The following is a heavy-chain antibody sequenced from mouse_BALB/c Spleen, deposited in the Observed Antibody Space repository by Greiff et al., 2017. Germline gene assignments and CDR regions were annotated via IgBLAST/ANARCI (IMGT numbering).Heavy chain of an antibody. D-gene: IGHD2-12*01. CDR1: GYSITSDYA. V-gene: IGHV3-2*02. Sequence: EVKLQESGPGLVKPSQSLSLTCTVTGYSITSDYAWNWIRQFPGNKLEWMGYISYSGSTSYNPSLKSRISNTRDTSKNQFFLQLNSVTTEDTATYYCARGSYDNFDYWGQGTTLTVSS. CDR2: ISYSGST. CDR3: ARGSYDNFDY. J-gene: IGHJ2*01.